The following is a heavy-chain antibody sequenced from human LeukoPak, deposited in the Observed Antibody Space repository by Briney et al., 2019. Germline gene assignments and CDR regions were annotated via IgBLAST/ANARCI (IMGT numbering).Heavy chain of an antibody. CDR2: TNHSGST. V-gene: IGHV4-34*01. CDR1: GGSFSGYY. D-gene: IGHD6-19*01. J-gene: IGHJ4*02. Sequence: PSETLSLTCAVYGGSFSGYYWSWIRQPPGKGLEWLGETNHSGSTNYNPSLKSRVTISVDTSKNQFSLKLSSVTAADTAVYYCARGLIAVATDFDYWGQGTLVTVSS. CDR3: ARGLIAVATDFDY.